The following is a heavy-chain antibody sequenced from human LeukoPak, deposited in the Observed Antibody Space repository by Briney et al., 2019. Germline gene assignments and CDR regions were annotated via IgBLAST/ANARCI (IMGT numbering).Heavy chain of an antibody. J-gene: IGHJ3*02. CDR3: ARLLRDHSNDPLAFDI. D-gene: IGHD4-11*01. Sequence: ASVKVSCKASGYTFTSYGISWVRQAPGQGLEWMGWISAYNGNTNYAQKLQGRVTMTTDTSTSTAYMELRSLRSDDTAVYYCARLLRDHSNDPLAFDIWGQGTMVTVSS. CDR1: GYTFTSYG. V-gene: IGHV1-18*01. CDR2: ISAYNGNT.